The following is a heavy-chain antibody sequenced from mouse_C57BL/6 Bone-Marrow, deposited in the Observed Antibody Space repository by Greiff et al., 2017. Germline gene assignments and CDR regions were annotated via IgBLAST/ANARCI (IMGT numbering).Heavy chain of an antibody. J-gene: IGHJ3*01. D-gene: IGHD1-1*01. CDR2: ISGGGGNT. Sequence: EVMLVESGGGLVKPGGSLKLSCAASGFTFSSYTMSWVRQTPEKRLEWVATISGGGGNTYYPDSVKGRVTISRDNAKNTLYLQMSSLRSEDTALYYCARNLITTVVPFAYWGQGTLVTVSA. CDR1: GFTFSSYT. CDR3: ARNLITTVVPFAY. V-gene: IGHV5-9*01.